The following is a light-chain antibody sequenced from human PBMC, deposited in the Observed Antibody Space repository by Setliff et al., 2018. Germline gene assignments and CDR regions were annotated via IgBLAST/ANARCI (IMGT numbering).Light chain of an antibody. J-gene: IGLJ1*01. Sequence: QSVLTQPPSASGTPGQRVTISCSGSSSNIGSNTVNWYQQFPGTAPKLLIYRNNQRPSGVPDRFSRSKSATSASLAISGLQAEDEADYYCAAWDDSLNGRYVFGTGTKVTVL. V-gene: IGLV1-44*01. CDR3: AAWDDSLNGRYV. CDR2: RNN. CDR1: SSNIGSNT.